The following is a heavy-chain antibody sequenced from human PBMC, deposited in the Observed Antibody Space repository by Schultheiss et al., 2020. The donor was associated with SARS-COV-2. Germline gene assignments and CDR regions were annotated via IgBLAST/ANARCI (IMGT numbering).Heavy chain of an antibody. J-gene: IGHJ4*02. Sequence: GGSLRLSCAASGFTFSDYYMSWIRQAPGKGLEWVSYISSSGSTIYYADSVKGRFTISRDNARNSLYLQMNSLTAEDTAVYYCSYCSGGSCYARSIDYWGQGTLVTVSS. CDR3: SYCSGGSCYARSIDY. D-gene: IGHD2-15*01. CDR2: ISSSGSTI. CDR1: GFTFSDYY. V-gene: IGHV3-11*01.